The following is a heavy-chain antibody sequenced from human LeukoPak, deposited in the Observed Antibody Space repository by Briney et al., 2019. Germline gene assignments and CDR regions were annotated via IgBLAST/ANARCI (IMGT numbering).Heavy chain of an antibody. J-gene: IGHJ4*02. V-gene: IGHV3-23*01. Sequence: GGSLRLSCAVSGITLSNYGMSWVRQARGKGLEWVAGISGSCCGTRDADSVKGRFTISRDNPKNTLYLQMNSLRAEDTAVYFCAKRGVVIRVILVGFHKEAYYFDSWGQGALVTVSS. D-gene: IGHD3-22*01. CDR2: ISGSCCGT. CDR3: AKRGVVIRVILVGFHKEAYYFDS. CDR1: GITLSNYG.